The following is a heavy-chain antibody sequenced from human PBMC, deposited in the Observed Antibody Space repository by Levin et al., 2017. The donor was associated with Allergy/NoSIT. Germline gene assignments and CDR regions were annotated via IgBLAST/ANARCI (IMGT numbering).Heavy chain of an antibody. V-gene: IGHV1-69*13. D-gene: IGHD2-15*01. CDR1: GGTFSSYA. Sequence: SVKVSCKASGGTFSSYAISWVRQAPGQGLEWMGGIIPIFGTANYAQKFQGRVTITADESTSTAYMELSSLRSEDTAVYYCAFHCSGGSCYRYYFDYWGQGTLVTVSS. CDR3: AFHCSGGSCYRYYFDY. CDR2: IIPIFGTA. J-gene: IGHJ4*02.